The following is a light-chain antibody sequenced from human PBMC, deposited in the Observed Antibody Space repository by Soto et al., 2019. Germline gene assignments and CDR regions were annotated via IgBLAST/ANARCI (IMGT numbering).Light chain of an antibody. V-gene: IGKV1-5*03. CDR2: NAS. CDR3: QQYNRYPLT. Sequence: DIQLTQSPSTLSASVGDRVTITCRASQSISSWFAWYQKKPGKAPNLLIYNASSLESGVPSRFSGSGSGTEFPPTISSLQPDGFVTYYCQQYNRYPLTFGGGTKVEIK. CDR1: QSISSW. J-gene: IGKJ4*01.